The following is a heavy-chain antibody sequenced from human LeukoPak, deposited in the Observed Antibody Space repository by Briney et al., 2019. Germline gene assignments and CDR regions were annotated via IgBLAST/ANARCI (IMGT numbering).Heavy chain of an antibody. J-gene: IGHJ4*02. V-gene: IGHV4-34*01. D-gene: IGHD3-22*01. Sequence: SETLSLTCAVYGGSFSGYYWSWIRQPPGKGLEWIGEINHSGSTNYNPSLKSRVTISVDTSKNQFSLKLSPVTAADTAVYYCAKSSDYYDSSGYSDYWGQGTLVTVSS. CDR2: INHSGST. CDR1: GGSFSGYY. CDR3: AKSSDYYDSSGYSDY.